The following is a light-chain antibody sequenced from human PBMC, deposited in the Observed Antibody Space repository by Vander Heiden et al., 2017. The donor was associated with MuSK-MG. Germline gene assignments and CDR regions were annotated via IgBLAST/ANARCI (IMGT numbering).Light chain of an antibody. CDR3: ASWDASLDGYV. V-gene: IGLV1-44*01. CDR1: RSNIGRNT. Sequence: QSVLPQPPSASGTPGPRVTISCSGSRSNIGRNTVTWYQQLPGPAPILLIYRNNLRPSGVPDRLSGSKSGTSATLAISRLQAEDEAEYYCASWDASLDGYVFGTGTKVTVL. J-gene: IGLJ1*01. CDR2: RNN.